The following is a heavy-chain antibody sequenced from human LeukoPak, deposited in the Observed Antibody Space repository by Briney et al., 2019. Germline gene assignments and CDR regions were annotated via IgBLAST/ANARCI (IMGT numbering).Heavy chain of an antibody. J-gene: IGHJ4*02. CDR3: AADRKIVGTTSAYIY. Sequence: ASVKVSCRVPEYALTELHMYWVRQAPGKGLKWMGGFGPDHTESIYAQKFQGRVTMTEDATTDTAYMELRNLKSDDTAVYFCAADRKIVGTTSAYIYWGQGTLVTVSS. D-gene: IGHD1-26*01. V-gene: IGHV1-24*01. CDR1: EYALTELH. CDR2: FGPDHTES.